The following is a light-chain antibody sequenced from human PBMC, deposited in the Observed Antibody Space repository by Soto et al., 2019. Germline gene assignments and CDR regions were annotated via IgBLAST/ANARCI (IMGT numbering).Light chain of an antibody. J-gene: IGLJ2*01. CDR1: SSNIGNNY. CDR3: GTWDSSLSAGPVV. Sequence: QSVLTQPPSVSAAPGQKVTISFSGISSNIGNNYVSWYQQFPGTAPKLLIYDNDKRPSGIPDRFSGSKSGTSATLGITGLQTGDEADYYCGTWDSSLSAGPVVFGGGTKLTVL. V-gene: IGLV1-51*01. CDR2: DND.